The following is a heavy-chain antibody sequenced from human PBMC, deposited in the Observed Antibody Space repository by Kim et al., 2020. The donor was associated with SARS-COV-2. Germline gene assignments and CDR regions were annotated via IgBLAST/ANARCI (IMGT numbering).Heavy chain of an antibody. CDR2: INHSGST. J-gene: IGHJ4*02. Sequence: SETLSLTCAVYGGSFSGYYWSWIRQPPGKGLEWIGEINHSGSTNYNPSLKSRVTISVDTSKNQFSLKLSSVTAADTAVYYCASRDGYNLSAPHYFDYWGQGTLVTVSS. V-gene: IGHV4-34*01. D-gene: IGHD1-1*01. CDR1: GGSFSGYY. CDR3: ASRDGYNLSAPHYFDY.